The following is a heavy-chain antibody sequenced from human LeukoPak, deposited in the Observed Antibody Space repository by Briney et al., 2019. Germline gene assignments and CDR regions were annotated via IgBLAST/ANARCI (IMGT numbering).Heavy chain of an antibody. CDR2: ISWHSESI. J-gene: IGHJ3*02. Sequence: LSLTCTVSGGSISSYYWSWIRQPPGKGLEWVSGISWHSESIAYAESVEGRFTISRDNAKYSLYLQMNSLRTEDMAVYYCARSLSPGQRNAFNIWGQGTMVTVAS. CDR3: ARSLSPGQRNAFNI. D-gene: IGHD6-25*01. V-gene: IGHV3-9*03. CDR1: GGSISSYY.